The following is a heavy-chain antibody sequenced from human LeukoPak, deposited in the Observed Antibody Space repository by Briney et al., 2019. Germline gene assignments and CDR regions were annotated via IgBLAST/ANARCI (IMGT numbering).Heavy chain of an antibody. CDR2: IYYSGST. Sequence: SETLSLTCTVSGGSISSYYWSWIRQPPGKGLEWLGYIYYSGSTNYNPSLKSRVTISVDTSKNQFSLKLSSVTAADTAVYYCARGALVPAAILGWFDPWGQGTLVTVSS. V-gene: IGHV4-59*01. CDR1: GGSISSYY. CDR3: ARGALVPAAILGWFDP. D-gene: IGHD2-2*02. J-gene: IGHJ5*02.